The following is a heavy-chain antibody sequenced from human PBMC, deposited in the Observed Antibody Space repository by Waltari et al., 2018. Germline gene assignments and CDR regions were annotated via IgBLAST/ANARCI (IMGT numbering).Heavy chain of an antibody. Sequence: QVQLQESGPGLVKPSQTLSLTCTVSGGSISSGDYYWSWIRQPPGKGLEWIGYIYYSGSTYYNPSLKRRVTISVDTSKNQFSLKLSSVTAADTAVYYCARELAYYYGLGGFQHWGQGTLVTVSS. V-gene: IGHV4-30-4*08. CDR2: IYYSGST. CDR1: GGSISSGDYY. J-gene: IGHJ1*01. CDR3: ARELAYYYGLGGFQH. D-gene: IGHD3-10*01.